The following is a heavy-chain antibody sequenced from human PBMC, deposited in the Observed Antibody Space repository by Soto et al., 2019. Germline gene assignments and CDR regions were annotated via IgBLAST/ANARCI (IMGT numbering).Heavy chain of an antibody. Sequence: QVQLVQSGGEVKKPGASVKVSCKASGDTVTKYGISWVRQAPGQGLEWLGWISFYNGHTNYALKFQDRLTITTDTTTGTASMELRNLTYADVSLYYCASATSIAGAEKETWGQGTLVTVSS. V-gene: IGHV1-18*03. CDR2: ISFYNGHT. J-gene: IGHJ4*02. CDR3: ASATSIAGAEKET. CDR1: GDTVTKYG. D-gene: IGHD6-19*01.